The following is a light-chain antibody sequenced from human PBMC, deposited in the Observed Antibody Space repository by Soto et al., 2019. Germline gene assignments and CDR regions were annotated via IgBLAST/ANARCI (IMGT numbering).Light chain of an antibody. CDR3: SSYTSTNNLV. CDR2: GVS. CDR1: SSDVGDYNY. J-gene: IGLJ2*01. Sequence: QSALTQPASVSGSPGQSITISCTGTSSDVGDYNYVSWYQQHPGKAPKLIIYGVSNRPSGISNRFSGSKSGNTASLTISGLQAEDEADYYCSSYTSTNNLVFGGGTKLTVL. V-gene: IGLV2-14*01.